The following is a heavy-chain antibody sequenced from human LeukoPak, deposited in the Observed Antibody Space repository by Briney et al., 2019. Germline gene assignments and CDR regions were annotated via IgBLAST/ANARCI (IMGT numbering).Heavy chain of an antibody. CDR2: IYPADSDI. D-gene: IGHD2-15*01. V-gene: IGHV5-51*01. J-gene: IGHJ5*02. Sequence: GESLKISCKGSGYSINNYWIGWVRQMPGKGLEWMGIIYPADSDIRYSPSFQGQVTISADKSISTAYLQWSSLKASDTAMYYCARQEYCSGGSCYTWFDPWGQGTPVTVSS. CDR3: ARQEYCSGGSCYTWFDP. CDR1: GYSINNYW.